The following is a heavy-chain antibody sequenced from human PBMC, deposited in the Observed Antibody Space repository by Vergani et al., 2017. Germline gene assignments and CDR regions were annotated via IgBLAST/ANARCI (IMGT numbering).Heavy chain of an antibody. CDR2: IYPTGST. CDR3: TRDFESAKGDYWYFAV. Sequence: QVQLQESGPGLVKPSQTLSLTCVVSGDSISAGDFYWSWIRQPPGKGLEWMGYIYPTGSTYYNPSLKSRLTISVDMSKNQFALRLTSVPAADTAVYFCTRDFESAKGDYWYFAVWGRGTLVTISS. J-gene: IGHJ2*01. V-gene: IGHV4-30-4*08. CDR1: GDSISAGDFY. D-gene: IGHD4/OR15-4a*01.